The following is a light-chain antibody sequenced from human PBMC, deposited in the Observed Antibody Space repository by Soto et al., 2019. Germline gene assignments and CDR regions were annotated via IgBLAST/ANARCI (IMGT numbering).Light chain of an antibody. J-gene: IGKJ1*01. CDR1: QSISSR. CDR3: QQYNDYPT. CDR2: KAS. Sequence: DIQMTQSPSTLSASVGDRVTITCRASQSISSRLAWYQQKPGEAPKLLIYKASSLESGIRSRFSGSEFGTELIMAISSPYPDDFATYECQQYNDYPTFGEATEVEFK. V-gene: IGKV1-5*03.